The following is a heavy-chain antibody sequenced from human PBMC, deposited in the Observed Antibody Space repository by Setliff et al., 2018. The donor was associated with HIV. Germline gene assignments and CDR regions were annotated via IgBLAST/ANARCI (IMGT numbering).Heavy chain of an antibody. V-gene: IGHV4-59*11. CDR2: IYYNGST. CDR1: GGSLSSHY. D-gene: IGHD3-22*01. Sequence: SQTLSLTCTVSGGSLSSHYWSWIRQPPGKGLEWIGSIYYNGSTNYNPSRKSRVTVSVDTSKNQFSLKLSSVTAADTAVYYCARTGYYGSTSYGEYFQHWGQGTLVTVSS. CDR3: ARTGYYGSTSYGEYFQH. J-gene: IGHJ1*01.